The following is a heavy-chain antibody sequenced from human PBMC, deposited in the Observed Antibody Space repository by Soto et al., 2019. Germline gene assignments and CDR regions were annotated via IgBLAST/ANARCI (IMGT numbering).Heavy chain of an antibody. CDR1: GGSISSGDYY. CDR2: IYYSGST. CDR3: ARAHGPVGWFDP. J-gene: IGHJ5*02. Sequence: SETLSLTCTVSGGSISSGDYYWSWIRQPPGKGLEWIGYIYYSGSTYYNPSLKSRVTISVDTSKNQFSLKLSSVTAADTAVYYCARAHGPVGWFDPWGQGTLVTVSS. D-gene: IGHD1-26*01. V-gene: IGHV4-30-4*01.